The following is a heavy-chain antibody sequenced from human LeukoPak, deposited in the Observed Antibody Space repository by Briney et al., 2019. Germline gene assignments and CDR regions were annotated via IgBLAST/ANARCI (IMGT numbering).Heavy chain of an antibody. CDR1: GCTFSSYS. V-gene: IGHV3-48*04. CDR3: ARTAFEWSQAGGNWFAP. CDR2: ISSSGSNT. J-gene: IGHJ5*02. D-gene: IGHD3-3*01. Sequence: GGSLTLSCAASGCTFSSYSLNWVRQAPGKGLEWVAYISSSGSNTDYADSVKGRCTISRDNGKNSLYLQMNSLRAEDTAVYYGARTAFEWSQAGGNWFAPWGQGTLVTVSS.